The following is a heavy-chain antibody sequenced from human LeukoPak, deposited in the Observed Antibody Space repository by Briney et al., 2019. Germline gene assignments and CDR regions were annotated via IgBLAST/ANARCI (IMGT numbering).Heavy chain of an antibody. V-gene: IGHV4-34*01. CDR1: GGSFSGYY. CDR3: ARLTSSSGWYDAFDI. J-gene: IGHJ3*02. D-gene: IGHD6-19*01. Sequence: SETLSLTCAVYGGSFSGYYWSWIRQPPGKGLEWIGEINHSGSTNYNPSLKSRVTISVDTSKNQFSLKLSSVTAADTAVYYCARLTSSSGWYDAFDIWGQGTMVTVSS. CDR2: INHSGST.